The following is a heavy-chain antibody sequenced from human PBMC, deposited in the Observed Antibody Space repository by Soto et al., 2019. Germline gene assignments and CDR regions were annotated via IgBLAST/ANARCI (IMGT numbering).Heavy chain of an antibody. V-gene: IGHV4-39*01. CDR1: DNSIRSSSYY. CDR3: ARIPDQRMGASVTGFDY. D-gene: IGHD3-16*01. Sequence: SETLSLTCTVSDNSIRSSSYYWGWIRQPPGKGLEWIGAIFYTGSTFYNSSLKSRLTISVDTSDKQFSLKINSVTAADTAVYYCARIPDQRMGASVTGFDYWGQGTLVTVSS. CDR2: IFYTGST. J-gene: IGHJ4*02.